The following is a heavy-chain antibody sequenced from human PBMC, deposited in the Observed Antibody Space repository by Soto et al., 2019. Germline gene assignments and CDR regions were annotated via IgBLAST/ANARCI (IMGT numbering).Heavy chain of an antibody. CDR1: GGSFSGYY. Sequence: LSLTCAVYGGSFSGYYWSWIRQPPGKGLEWIGEINHSGSTNYNPSLKSRVTISVDTSKNQFSLRLSSVTAADTAVYYCARDYYSSSGSSPSYFDYWGHGTLVTVSS. V-gene: IGHV4-34*01. CDR2: INHSGST. J-gene: IGHJ4*01. CDR3: ARDYYSSSGSSPSYFDY. D-gene: IGHD3-10*01.